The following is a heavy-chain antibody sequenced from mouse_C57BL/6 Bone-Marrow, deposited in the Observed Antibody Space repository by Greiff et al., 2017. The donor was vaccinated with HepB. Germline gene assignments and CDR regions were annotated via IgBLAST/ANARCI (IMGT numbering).Heavy chain of an antibody. J-gene: IGHJ4*01. CDR3: ARDYYYINYRAIDH. D-gene: IGHD2-5*01. V-gene: IGHV1-19*01. Sequence: EVQLQESGPVLVKPGASVKMSCKASGYTFPDYYMNWVKQSHGKSLEWIGVINPYNGVTSYNQKLKGKATLTVDKSSSTAYMELNSLTSEDSAVYYCARDYYYINYRAIDHWGQGTSVTVSS. CDR2: INPYNGVT. CDR1: GYTFPDYY.